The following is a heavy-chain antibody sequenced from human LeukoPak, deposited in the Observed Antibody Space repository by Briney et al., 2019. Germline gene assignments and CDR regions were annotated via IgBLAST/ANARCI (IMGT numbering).Heavy chain of an antibody. CDR2: IYSSGST. J-gene: IGHJ4*02. CDR1: GGSISSGSYY. Sequence: PSETLSLTCTVSGGSISSGSYYWSWIRQPAGKGLEWIGRIYSSGSTNYKYSLKSRVTISVDTSKNQFSLKLSSVTAADTAVYYCAGGVAAAGPYYFDYWGQGTLVTVSS. CDR3: AGGVAAAGPYYFDY. D-gene: IGHD6-13*01. V-gene: IGHV4-61*02.